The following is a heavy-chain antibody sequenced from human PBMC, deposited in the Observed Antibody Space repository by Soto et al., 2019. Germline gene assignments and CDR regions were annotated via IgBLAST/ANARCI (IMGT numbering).Heavy chain of an antibody. D-gene: IGHD3-10*01. CDR1: GFSFSDFG. CDR2: ISYDGSNK. V-gene: IGHV3-30*18. CDR3: AKWFGELFDGFDV. J-gene: IGHJ3*01. Sequence: QAGGSLRLSCAGSGFSFSDFGMHWVRQAPGKGLEWVAVISYDGSNKNFADSVKGRFAISRDTSKNMMYLQMNSLRPEDTAVYYCAKWFGELFDGFDVWGQGTVVTVSS.